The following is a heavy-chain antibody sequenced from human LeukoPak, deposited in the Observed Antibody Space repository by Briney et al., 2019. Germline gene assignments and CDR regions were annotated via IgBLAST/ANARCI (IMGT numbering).Heavy chain of an antibody. CDR1: GYTSTSYD. CDR2: MNPNSGNT. CDR3: ASIGYDILTGYHNWFDP. V-gene: IGHV1-8*01. Sequence: GASVKVSCKASGYTSTSYDINWVRQATGQGLEWMGWMNPNSGNTGYAQKFQGRVTMTRNTSISTAYMELSSLRSEDTAVYYCASIGYDILTGYHNWFDPWGQGTLVTVSS. D-gene: IGHD3-9*01. J-gene: IGHJ5*02.